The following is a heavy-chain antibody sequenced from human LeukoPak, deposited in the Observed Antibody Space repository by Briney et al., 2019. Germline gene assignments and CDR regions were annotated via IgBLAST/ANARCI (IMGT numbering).Heavy chain of an antibody. CDR2: IRSRANSYAT. CDR3: TTVGWGIAAAIDY. Sequence: GSLRLSCAASGFTFSGSAMHWVRQASGKGLEWVGRIRSRANSYATAYAASVKGRFTISRDDSKNTLYLQMNSLKTEDTAVYYCTTVGWGIAAAIDYWGQGTLVTVSS. D-gene: IGHD6-13*01. J-gene: IGHJ4*02. CDR1: GFTFSGSA. V-gene: IGHV3-73*01.